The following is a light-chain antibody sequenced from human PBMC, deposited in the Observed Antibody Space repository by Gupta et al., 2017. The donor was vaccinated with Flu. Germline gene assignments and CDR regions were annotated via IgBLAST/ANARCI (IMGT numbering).Light chain of an antibody. V-gene: IGKV4-1*01. CDR1: QGVFYSSTNQNY. CDR3: QQDDRVPET. J-gene: IGKJ1*01. Sequence: LGEMAIINCKAGQGVFYSSTNQNYLAWYQQRAGQPPRLLIYWASTRESGVPARFSGSGSGTDFTLTIASLQAEDGSVYYGQQDDRVPETFGQGTKVEIK. CDR2: WAS.